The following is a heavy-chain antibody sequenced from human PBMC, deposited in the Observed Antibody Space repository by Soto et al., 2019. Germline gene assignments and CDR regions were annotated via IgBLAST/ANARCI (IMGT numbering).Heavy chain of an antibody. CDR1: GYTFTSYG. V-gene: IGHV1-18*01. J-gene: IGHJ2*01. Sequence: ALVKVSCKDSGYTFTSYGISWVRQAPGQGLEWMGWISAYNGNTNYAQKLQGRVTMTTDTSTSTAYMELRSLRSDDTAVYYCARGPSYDSSGYYEDWYFDLWGRGTLVTVSS. CDR2: ISAYNGNT. CDR3: ARGPSYDSSGYYEDWYFDL. D-gene: IGHD3-22*01.